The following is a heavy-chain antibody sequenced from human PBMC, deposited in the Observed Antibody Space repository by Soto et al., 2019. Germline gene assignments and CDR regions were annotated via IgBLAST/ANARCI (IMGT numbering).Heavy chain of an antibody. Sequence: EVQLVQSGAEVKKPGESLRISCKGSGYSFTSYWISWVRQMPGKGLEWMGRIDPSDSYTNYSPSFQGHVTISADKSISTAYLQWSSLKASDTAMYYCARQQYQLLPGGYYYYGMDVWGQGTTVTVSS. J-gene: IGHJ6*02. D-gene: IGHD2-2*01. CDR1: GYSFTSYW. CDR3: ARQQYQLLPGGYYYYGMDV. V-gene: IGHV5-10-1*03. CDR2: IDPSDSYT.